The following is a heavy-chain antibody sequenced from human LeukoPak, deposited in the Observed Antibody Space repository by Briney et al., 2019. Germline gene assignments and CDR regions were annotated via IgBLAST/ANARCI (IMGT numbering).Heavy chain of an antibody. CDR3: ARDRSQGAGGGAYYYYYMDV. CDR2: ISYDGSNK. D-gene: IGHD3-16*01. CDR1: GFTFSSYA. Sequence: GGSLRLSCAASGFTFSSYAMHWVRQAPGKGLEWVAVISYDGSNKYYADSVKGRFTISRDNSKNTLYLQMNSLRAEDTAVYYCARDRSQGAGGGAYYYYYMDVWGKGTTVTVSS. V-gene: IGHV3-30-3*01. J-gene: IGHJ6*03.